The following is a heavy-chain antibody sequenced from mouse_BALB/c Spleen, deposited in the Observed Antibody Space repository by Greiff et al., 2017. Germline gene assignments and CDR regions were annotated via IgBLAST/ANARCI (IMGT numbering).Heavy chain of an antibody. CDR2: ISSGSSTI. J-gene: IGHJ2*01. Sequence: EVMLVESGGGLVQPGGSRKLSCAASGFTFSSFGMHWVRQAPEEGLEWVAYISSGSSTIYYADTVKGRFTISRDNPKNTLFLQMTGLRSEDTAMYYGARGKGNYLEYGGQGTTLAVSS. CDR1: GFTFSSFG. V-gene: IGHV5-17*02. CDR3: ARGKGNYLEY.